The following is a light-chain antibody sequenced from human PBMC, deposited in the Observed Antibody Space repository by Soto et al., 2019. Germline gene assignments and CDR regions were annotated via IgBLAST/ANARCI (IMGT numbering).Light chain of an antibody. CDR1: SSDVGAYNY. V-gene: IGLV2-11*01. J-gene: IGLJ1*01. Sequence: QSALTQPRSVSGSPGQSVTISCTGTSSDVGAYNYVSWYQQHPGKAPKLMIYDVSKRPSGVPDRFSGSKSGNTASLTISGLQAEDEADYYCCSYAGSIYVFGTWTKVTVL. CDR2: DVS. CDR3: CSYAGSIYV.